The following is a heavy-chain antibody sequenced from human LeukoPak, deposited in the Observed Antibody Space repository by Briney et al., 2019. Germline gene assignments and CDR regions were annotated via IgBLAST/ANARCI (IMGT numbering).Heavy chain of an antibody. CDR2: IRSKANSYAT. J-gene: IGHJ6*02. V-gene: IGHV3-73*01. Sequence: GGSLRLSCAASGFTFSGSAMHWVRQASGKGLEWVGRIRSKANSYATAYDVSANGRFTISRDDLKNTAYLQMNSLKIEDTAVYYRTRLAEGYNGLDVWGQGTTVTVSS. CDR3: TRLAEGYNGLDV. CDR1: GFTFSGSA.